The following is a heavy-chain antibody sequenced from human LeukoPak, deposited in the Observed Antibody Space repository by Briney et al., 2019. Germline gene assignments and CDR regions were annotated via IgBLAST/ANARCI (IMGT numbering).Heavy chain of an antibody. CDR2: IYNDGSDT. V-gene: IGHV3-74*01. CDR1: GFTFRDYW. Sequence: GGSLRLSCAPSGFTFRDYWIHWVRQAPGKGLVWVGRIYNDGSDTIYADSVKGRFTVSRDNAKNTLYLQMNSLRAEDTAVYFCARGGFSLGFDVWGQGTVVTVSP. D-gene: IGHD5-12*01. CDR3: ARGGFSLGFDV. J-gene: IGHJ3*01.